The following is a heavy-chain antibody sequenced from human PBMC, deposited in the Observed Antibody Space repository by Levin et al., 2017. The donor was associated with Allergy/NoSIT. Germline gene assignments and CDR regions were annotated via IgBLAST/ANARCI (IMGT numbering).Heavy chain of an antibody. J-gene: IGHJ6*03. Sequence: SETLSLTCTVSGGSISSGAYYWNWIRQHPGRGLEWIGYMYYSGSPYYNPSLRSRVIISVDTSKNQFPLMLSSVAAADTAVYYCARAQNYDVLTYMDVWGKGTTVTVSS. CDR1: GGSISSGAYY. V-gene: IGHV4-31*03. CDR2: MYYSGSP. CDR3: ARAQNYDVLTYMDV. D-gene: IGHD3-9*01.